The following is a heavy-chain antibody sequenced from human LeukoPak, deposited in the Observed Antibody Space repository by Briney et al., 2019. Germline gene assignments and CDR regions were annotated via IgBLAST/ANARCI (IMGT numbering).Heavy chain of an antibody. V-gene: IGHV3-30-3*01. CDR1: GFTFSSYA. D-gene: IGHD2-2*01. CDR3: VRAQLLGYCSTTSCSRGGYFDY. Sequence: QPGRSLRLSCAASGFTFSSYAMNWVRQAPGKGLEWVAVIPYDGHIKYYADSVKGRFTISRDNSKNTLYLQMSSLRAEDTAVYYCVRAQLLGYCSTTSCSRGGYFDYWGQGTLVTVSS. J-gene: IGHJ4*02. CDR2: IPYDGHIK.